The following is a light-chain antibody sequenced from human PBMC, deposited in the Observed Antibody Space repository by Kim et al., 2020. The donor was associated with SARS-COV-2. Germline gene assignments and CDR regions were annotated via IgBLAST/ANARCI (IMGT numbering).Light chain of an antibody. V-gene: IGLV2-8*01. Sequence: GQSGTISCTGTSSDIGGYDYVSWYQQHPGKAPKLTIYEVRKRPSGVPDRFSGSKSGNTASLTVSGLQDEDEADYYCGSYAGSNNYVFGTGTKVTVL. CDR2: EVR. J-gene: IGLJ1*01. CDR1: SSDIGGYDY. CDR3: GSYAGSNNYV.